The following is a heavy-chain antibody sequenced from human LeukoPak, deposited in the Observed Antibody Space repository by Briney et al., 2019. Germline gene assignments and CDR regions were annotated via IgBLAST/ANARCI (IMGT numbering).Heavy chain of an antibody. J-gene: IGHJ4*02. Sequence: SSETLSLTCTVSGGSISSYYWSWIRQPPGKGREWIGYIYYSGSTNYNPSLKSRVTISVDTSKNQFSLKLSSVTAADTAVYYCARVYDFWSGHLFDHWGQGTLVTVSS. CDR1: GGSISSYY. D-gene: IGHD3-3*01. V-gene: IGHV4-59*01. CDR2: IYYSGST. CDR3: ARVYDFWSGHLFDH.